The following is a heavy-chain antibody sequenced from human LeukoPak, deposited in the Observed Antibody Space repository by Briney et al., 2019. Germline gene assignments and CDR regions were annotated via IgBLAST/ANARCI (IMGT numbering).Heavy chain of an antibody. CDR2: ISWNSGSI. D-gene: IGHD5-18*01. CDR1: GFTFDDYA. Sequence: GGSLRLSCAASGFTFDDYAMHWVRQAPGKSLEWVSGISWNSGSIGYADSVKGRFTISKDNAKNSLYLQMNSLGVEDTAVYYCARYSRRPSGSYWGQGTLVTVSS. CDR3: ARYSRRPSGSY. V-gene: IGHV3-9*01. J-gene: IGHJ4*02.